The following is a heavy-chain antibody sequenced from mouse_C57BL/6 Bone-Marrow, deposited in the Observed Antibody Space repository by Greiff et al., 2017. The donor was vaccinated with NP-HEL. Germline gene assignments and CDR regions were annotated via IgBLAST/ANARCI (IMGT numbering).Heavy chain of an antibody. D-gene: IGHD1-1*01. CDR1: GYTFTSYT. CDR3: ALLLRSSWGAMDY. J-gene: IGHJ4*01. V-gene: IGHV1-4*01. CDR2: INPSSGYT. Sequence: VQLQQSGAELARPGASVKMSCKASGYTFTSYTMHWVKQRPGPGLEWIGYINPSSGYTKYNQKFKDKATLTADKSSSTAYMQLSSLTSEDSAVYYCALLLRSSWGAMDYWGQGTSVTVSS.